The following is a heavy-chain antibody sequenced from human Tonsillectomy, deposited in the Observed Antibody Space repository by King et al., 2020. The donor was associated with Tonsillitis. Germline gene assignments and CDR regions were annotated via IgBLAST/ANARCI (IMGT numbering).Heavy chain of an antibody. Sequence: VQLVESGGGVVQPGGSLRLSCTASTFTFSNHAMHWVRQAPGKGLEVVAVIYYEGSNLYSADSVKGRFTISRDNAKSTVYLQMNSLRPEDSGVYYCAREVLGDGYGSVLEAAFEIWGQGTTVTVSS. J-gene: IGHJ3*02. D-gene: IGHD5-24*01. CDR3: AREVLGDGYGSVLEAAFEI. V-gene: IGHV3-33*01. CDR1: TFTFSNHA. CDR2: IYYEGSNL.